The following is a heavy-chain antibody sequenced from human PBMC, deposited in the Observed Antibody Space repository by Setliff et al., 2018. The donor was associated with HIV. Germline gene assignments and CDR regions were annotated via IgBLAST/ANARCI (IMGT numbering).Heavy chain of an antibody. CDR1: GYTFTTYS. D-gene: IGHD3-10*01. Sequence: ASVKVSCKASGYTFTTYSMHWVRLAPGQSLEWMGWINVGKGDTKYSQEFQGRITITRDTSANTAYMELSSLRSDDTAVYFCARGALLAVFDFDYWGHGTLVT. CDR2: INVGKGDT. V-gene: IGHV1-3*01. CDR3: ARGALLAVFDFDY. J-gene: IGHJ4*01.